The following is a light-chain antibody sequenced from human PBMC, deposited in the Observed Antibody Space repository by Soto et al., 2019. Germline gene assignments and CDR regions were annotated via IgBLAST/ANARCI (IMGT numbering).Light chain of an antibody. CDR3: CSYAGSYRRI. J-gene: IGLJ1*01. CDR2: DVS. V-gene: IGLV2-11*01. Sequence: QSVLTQPRSVSGSPGQSVTISCTGTSSDVGGYNYVSWYQQHPGKAPKLMIYDVSKRPSGVPDRFSGSKSGNTASPTISGLQAEDEADYYCCSYAGSYRRIFGTGTKVTVL. CDR1: SSDVGGYNY.